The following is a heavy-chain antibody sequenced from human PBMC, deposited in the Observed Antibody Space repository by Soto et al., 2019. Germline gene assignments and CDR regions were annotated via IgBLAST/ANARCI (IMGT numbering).Heavy chain of an antibody. CDR1: GFTLSGSA. CDR3: TRSGGSYYFGY. D-gene: IGHD1-26*01. CDR2: IRSKTHSYAT. J-gene: IGHJ4*02. V-gene: IGHV3-73*02. Sequence: EVQLVESGGGLVQPGESLKLSCAASGFTLSGSAVHWVRQASGKGLEWVGRIRSKTHSYATEYIASVKGRFTMSRDDSNHTAYLQMNGLKTDDTAVYYCTRSGGSYYFGYWGQGTLVTVSS.